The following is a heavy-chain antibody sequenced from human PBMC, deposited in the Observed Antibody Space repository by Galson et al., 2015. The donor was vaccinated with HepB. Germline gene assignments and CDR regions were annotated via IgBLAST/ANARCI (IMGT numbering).Heavy chain of an antibody. CDR2: ISAYNGNT. CDR3: ATYCSGGSCYDYGMDV. V-gene: IGHV1-18*04. CDR1: GYTFTSYG. Sequence: SVKVSCKASGYTFTSYGISWVRQAPGQGLEWMGWISAYNGNTNYAQKLQGRVTMTTDTSTSTAYMELRSLRSDDTAVYYCATYCSGGSCYDYGMDVWGQGTTVTVSS. D-gene: IGHD2-15*01. J-gene: IGHJ6*02.